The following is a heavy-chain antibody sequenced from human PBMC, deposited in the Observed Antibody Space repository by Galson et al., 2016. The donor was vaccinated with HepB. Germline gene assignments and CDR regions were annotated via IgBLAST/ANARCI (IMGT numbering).Heavy chain of an antibody. Sequence: SLRLSCAASGFTFRKYYMTWVRQAPGKGLEWVSAINSGYSTNYAASVQGRFTISRDNSKSTLYLQMDSLRAEDTAVYYCAREYFYHMDVWGKGTTVTVSS. CDR3: AREYFYHMDV. J-gene: IGHJ6*03. CDR1: GFTFRKYY. V-gene: IGHV3-53*01. CDR2: INSGYST.